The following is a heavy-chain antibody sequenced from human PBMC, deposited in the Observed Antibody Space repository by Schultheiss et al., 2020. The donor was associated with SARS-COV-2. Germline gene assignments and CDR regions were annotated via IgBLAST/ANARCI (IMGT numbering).Heavy chain of an antibody. CDR1: GGSISSYY. Sequence: SETLSLTCTVSGGSISSYYWSWIRQPPGKGLEWIGYIYYSGSTNYNPSLKSRVTISVDTSKNQFSLKLSSVTAADTAVYYCARLPTEINYYYYGMDVWGQGTTVTVAS. V-gene: IGHV4-59*01. CDR3: ARLPTEINYYYYGMDV. J-gene: IGHJ6*02. CDR2: IYYSGST.